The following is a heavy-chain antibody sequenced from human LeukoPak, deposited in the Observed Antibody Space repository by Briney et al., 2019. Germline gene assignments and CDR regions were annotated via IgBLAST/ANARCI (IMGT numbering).Heavy chain of an antibody. CDR1: GGTFSSYA. CDR3: ARAPEPTVVTHRGDYYYYYMDV. CDR2: IIPISGTA. D-gene: IGHD4-23*01. J-gene: IGHJ6*03. V-gene: IGHV1-69*05. Sequence: SVKVSCKASGGTFSSYAISWVRQAPGQGLEWMGGIIPISGTANYAQKFQGRVTITTDESTSTAYMELSSLRSEDTAVYYCARAPEPTVVTHRGDYYYYYMDVWGKGTTVTVSS.